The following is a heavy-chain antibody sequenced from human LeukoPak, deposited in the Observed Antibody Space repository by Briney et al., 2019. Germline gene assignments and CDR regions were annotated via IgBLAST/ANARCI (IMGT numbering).Heavy chain of an antibody. V-gene: IGHV4-38-2*02. CDR2: IYHSGST. D-gene: IGHD3-10*01. CDR3: ARDGTVRGVNGFDP. CDR1: GYSISSGYY. Sequence: SETLSLTCTVSGYSISSGYYWGWIRQPPGKGLEWIGSIYHSGSTYYDPSLKSRVTISVDTSKNQFSLKLSSVTAADTAVYYCARDGTVRGVNGFDPWGQGTLVTVSS. J-gene: IGHJ5*02.